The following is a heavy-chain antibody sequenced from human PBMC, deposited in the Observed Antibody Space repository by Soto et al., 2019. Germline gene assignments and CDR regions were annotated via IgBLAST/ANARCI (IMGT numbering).Heavy chain of an antibody. Sequence: GGSLRLSCAASGFTFSSYGMHWVRQAPGKGLEWVAVISYDGSNKYYADSVKGRFTISRDNSKNTLYLQMNSLRAEDTAVYYCAKDGGATYGLLTHDYWGQGNLVTVSS. D-gene: IGHD3-16*01. CDR1: GFTFSSYG. V-gene: IGHV3-30*18. J-gene: IGHJ4*02. CDR3: AKDGGATYGLLTHDY. CDR2: ISYDGSNK.